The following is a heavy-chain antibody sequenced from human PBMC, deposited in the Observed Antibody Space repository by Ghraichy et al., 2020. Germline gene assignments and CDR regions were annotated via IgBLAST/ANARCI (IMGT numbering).Heavy chain of an antibody. Sequence: GESLNISCAASKFTFRDSYMSWIRQAPGKGLEWISFISNAGSSIYYADSVRGRFTISRDNAKNSLYLQMNNLTAEDTAVYYCARDGAPGAYYYYGMDVWGQGTTVTVSS. CDR1: KFTFRDSY. J-gene: IGHJ6*02. V-gene: IGHV3-11*01. CDR3: ARDGAPGAYYYYGMDV. CDR2: ISNAGSSI. D-gene: IGHD7-27*01.